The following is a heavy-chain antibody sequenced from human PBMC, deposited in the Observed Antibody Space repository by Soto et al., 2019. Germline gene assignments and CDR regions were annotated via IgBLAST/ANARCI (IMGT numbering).Heavy chain of an antibody. J-gene: IGHJ4*02. CDR3: ARAAMGGSSWPFDY. V-gene: IGHV4-59*12. D-gene: IGHD6-13*01. CDR2: IYYRGST. Sequence: SETLSLTCTVSGGSISSYYWSWIRQPPGKGLEWFGYIYYRGSTNYNPSLKSRVTISVDKSKNQFSLKLSSVTAADTAVYYCARAAMGGSSWPFDYWGQGTLVTVSS. CDR1: GGSISSYY.